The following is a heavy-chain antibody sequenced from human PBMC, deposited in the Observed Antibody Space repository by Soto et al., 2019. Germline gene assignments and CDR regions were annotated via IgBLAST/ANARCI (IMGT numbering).Heavy chain of an antibody. Sequence: QVQLQESGPGLVKPSQTLSLTCTVSGGSISSGGYYWSWIRQHPGKGLEWIGYIYYSGSTYYNPSLEGRVTKSVDTSKNKFSLKLMSVTAADTAVYYCARGRYCSSTSCYHVGALDIWGQGTMVTVSS. CDR1: GGSISSGGYY. V-gene: IGHV4-31*03. J-gene: IGHJ3*02. CDR3: ARGRYCSSTSCYHVGALDI. CDR2: IYYSGST. D-gene: IGHD2-2*01.